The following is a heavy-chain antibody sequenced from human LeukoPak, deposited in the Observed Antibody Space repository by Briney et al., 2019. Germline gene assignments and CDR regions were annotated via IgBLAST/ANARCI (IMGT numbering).Heavy chain of an antibody. CDR2: MDTNSDNT. Sequence: GASVKVSCKASGGTFSSYAISWVRQAPGQGLEWMGWMDTNSDNTVSAQKFKGRVTMTKTASISTAYMELRSLRSEDTAVYYCMSTSNWGSVIFDYWGQGTLVTVSS. CDR3: MSTSNWGSVIFDY. J-gene: IGHJ4*02. CDR1: GGTFSSYA. D-gene: IGHD7-27*01. V-gene: IGHV1-8*02.